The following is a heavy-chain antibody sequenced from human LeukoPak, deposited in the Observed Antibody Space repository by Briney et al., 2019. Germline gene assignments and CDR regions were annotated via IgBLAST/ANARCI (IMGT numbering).Heavy chain of an antibody. V-gene: IGHV4-39*01. CDR3: ARISVWGSFGY. D-gene: IGHD3-16*01. CDR1: GGSIRSSSYY. J-gene: IGHJ4*02. Sequence: PSETLSLTXTVSGGSIRSSSYYWGWIRQPPGKGLEWIGSIYYSGSTYYNPSLKSRVTISVDTSKNQFSLKLSSVTAADTAVYYCARISVWGSFGYWGQGTLVTVSS. CDR2: IYYSGST.